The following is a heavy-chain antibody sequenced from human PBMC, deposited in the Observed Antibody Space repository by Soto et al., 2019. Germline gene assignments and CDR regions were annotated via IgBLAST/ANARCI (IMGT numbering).Heavy chain of an antibody. Sequence: SETLSLTCSVSSASLSSSTYYWSWIRQPPGRGPEWIGSIYYSGNTYYKPSLKSRVSISIDTSRNQFSLKLTSVTAADTGVYYCASSSPFHYWG. V-gene: IGHV4-39*01. CDR1: SASLSSSTYY. D-gene: IGHD6-6*01. CDR2: IYYSGNT. CDR3: ASSSPFHY. J-gene: IGHJ4*01.